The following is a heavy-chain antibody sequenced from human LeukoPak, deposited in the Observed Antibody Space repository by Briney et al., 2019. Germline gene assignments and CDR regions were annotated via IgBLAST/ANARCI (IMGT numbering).Heavy chain of an antibody. D-gene: IGHD3-10*01. CDR3: ARRQLLWFGESHNAFDI. Sequence: SETLSLTCAVYGGSFSGYYWSWIRRPPGKGLEWIGEINHSGSTNYNPSLKSRVTISVDTSKNQFSLKLSSVTAADTAVYYCARRQLLWFGESHNAFDIWGQGTMVTVSS. CDR1: GGSFSGYY. CDR2: INHSGST. V-gene: IGHV4-34*01. J-gene: IGHJ3*02.